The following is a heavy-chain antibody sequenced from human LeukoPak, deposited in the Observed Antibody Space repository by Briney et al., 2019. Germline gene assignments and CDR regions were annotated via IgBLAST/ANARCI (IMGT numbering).Heavy chain of an antibody. D-gene: IGHD1/OR15-1a*01. V-gene: IGHV3-7*01. J-gene: IGHJ5*02. CDR1: GFTPSSYW. CDR3: ARGTRVGTPYNWFDP. Sequence: GGSLRPSCTLSGFTPSSYWTSWVRPAPGGGREWLGNIKEDGSEKYDVDSVKGRFTISRDNAKNSLYLQMNSLRVEDTAIYYCARGTRVGTPYNWFDPWGQGTLVTVSS. CDR2: IKEDGSEK.